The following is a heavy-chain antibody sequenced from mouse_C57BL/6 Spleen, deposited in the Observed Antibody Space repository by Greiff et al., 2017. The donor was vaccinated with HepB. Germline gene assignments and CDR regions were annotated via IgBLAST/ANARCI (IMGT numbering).Heavy chain of an antibody. V-gene: IGHV1-26*01. CDR3: AGTAQATFAY. CDR2: INPNNGGT. D-gene: IGHD3-2*02. J-gene: IGHJ3*01. CDR1: GYTFTDYY. Sequence: EVQLQQSGPELVKPGASVKISCKASGYTFTDYYMNWVKQSHGKSLEWIGDINPNNGGTSYNQKFKGKATLTVDKSSSTAYMELRSLTSEDSAVYYCAGTAQATFAYWGQGTLVTVSA.